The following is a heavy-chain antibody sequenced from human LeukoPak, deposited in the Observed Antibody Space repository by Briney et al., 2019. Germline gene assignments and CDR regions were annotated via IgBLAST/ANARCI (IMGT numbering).Heavy chain of an antibody. J-gene: IGHJ3*02. CDR2: IWYDGSNK. Sequence: PGRSLRLSCAASGFTFSSYGMYWVRQAPGKGLEWVALIWYDGSNKYYVDSVKGRFTISRDNSKNTLYLQMNSLRAEDTAVYYCAKGSDYDSSGNDGFDIWGQGTMVTVSS. V-gene: IGHV3-33*06. D-gene: IGHD3-22*01. CDR3: AKGSDYDSSGNDGFDI. CDR1: GFTFSSYG.